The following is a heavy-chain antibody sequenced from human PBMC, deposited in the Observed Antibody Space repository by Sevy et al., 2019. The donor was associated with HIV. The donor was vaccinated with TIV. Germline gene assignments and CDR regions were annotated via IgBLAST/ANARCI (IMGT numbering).Heavy chain of an antibody. J-gene: IGHJ4*02. Sequence: GGSLRLSCTASGFTFGDYAMSWVRQAPGKGLEWVGFIRSKAYGGTTEYAASVKGRFTISRDDSKSIAYLQMNSLKTEDTAVYYCTRSGYFSDYWGQGTLVTVSS. V-gene: IGHV3-49*04. CDR1: GFTFGDYA. CDR2: IRSKAYGGTT. D-gene: IGHD3-3*01. CDR3: TRSGYFSDY.